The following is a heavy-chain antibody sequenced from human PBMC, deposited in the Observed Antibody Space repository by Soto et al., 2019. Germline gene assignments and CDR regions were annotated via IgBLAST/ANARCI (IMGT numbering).Heavy chain of an antibody. D-gene: IGHD5-12*01. J-gene: IGHJ5*02. Sequence: QVQLRQWGAGLLKPSETLSLTCVVYNRSFRRYYWSWVRQPPGKGLVWIGEVNHSGNTNYNPSLQSRVTVSVDTSKNQVSLKLRSVTAADAAVYDCACRAYESFWFDPWGKGTLVTVSS. CDR1: NRSFRRYY. V-gene: IGHV4-34*01. CDR3: ACRAYESFWFDP. CDR2: VNHSGNT.